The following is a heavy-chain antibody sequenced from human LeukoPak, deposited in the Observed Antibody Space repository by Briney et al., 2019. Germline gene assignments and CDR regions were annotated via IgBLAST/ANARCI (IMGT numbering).Heavy chain of an antibody. CDR2: ISGSGGST. CDR3: AKNVRYPPVDY. CDR1: GFTFSSYA. V-gene: IGHV3-23*01. J-gene: IGHJ4*02. D-gene: IGHD3-16*02. Sequence: GXXLRLSCAASGFTFSSYAMSWVRQAPGKGLEWVSAISGSGGSTYYADSVKGRFTISRDNSKNTLYLQMNSLRAEDTAVYYCAKNVRYPPVDYWGQGTLVTVSS.